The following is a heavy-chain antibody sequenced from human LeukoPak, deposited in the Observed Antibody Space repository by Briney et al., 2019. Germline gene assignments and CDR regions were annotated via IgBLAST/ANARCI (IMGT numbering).Heavy chain of an antibody. CDR2: IKQDGSEK. CDR3: ARGAVVGYYDFWSGRHDYFDY. CDR1: GFTFSSYA. V-gene: IGHV3-7*01. D-gene: IGHD3-3*01. J-gene: IGHJ4*02. Sequence: PGGSLRLSCAASGFTFSSYAMSWVRQAPGKGLEWVANIKQDGSEKYYVDSVKGRFTISRDNAKNSLYLQMNSLRAEDTAVYYCARGAVVGYYDFWSGRHDYFDYWGQGTLVTVSS.